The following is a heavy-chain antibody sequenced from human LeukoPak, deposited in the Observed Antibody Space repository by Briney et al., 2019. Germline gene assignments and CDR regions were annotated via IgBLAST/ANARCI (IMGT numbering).Heavy chain of an antibody. CDR3: ARAPDYGLYFQH. D-gene: IGHD4-17*01. V-gene: IGHV1-69*13. J-gene: IGHJ1*01. CDR1: GYTFTSYD. Sequence: GASVKVSCKASGYTFTSYDINWVRQAPGQGLEWMGGIIPIFGTANYAQKFQGRVTITADESTSTAYMELSSPRSEDTAVYYCARAPDYGLYFQHWGQGTLVTVSS. CDR2: IIPIFGTA.